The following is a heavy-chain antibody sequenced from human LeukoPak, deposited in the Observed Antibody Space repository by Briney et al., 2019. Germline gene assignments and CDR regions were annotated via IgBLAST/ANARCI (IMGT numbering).Heavy chain of an antibody. CDR3: ARVWWELPFDY. J-gene: IGHJ4*02. D-gene: IGHD1-26*01. Sequence: SETLSLTCTVSGYSISSGYQWGWIRQPPGKGLEWIGSIYHSGSTYYNPSLKSRVTISVDTSKNQFSLKLSSVTAADTAVYYCARVWWELPFDYWGQGTLVTVSS. CDR1: GYSISSGYQ. CDR2: IYHSGST. V-gene: IGHV4-38-2*02.